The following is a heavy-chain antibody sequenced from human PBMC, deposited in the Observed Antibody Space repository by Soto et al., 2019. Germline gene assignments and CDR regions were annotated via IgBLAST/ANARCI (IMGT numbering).Heavy chain of an antibody. CDR3: ARGVSAGVDY. D-gene: IGHD1-26*01. V-gene: IGHV1-8*01. CDR1: GYSFTSLD. J-gene: IGHJ4*02. CDR2: MQPSTGRT. Sequence: GASVKVSCKASGYSFTSLDINWVRQTAGQGLEWMGWMQPSTGRTGYAQKFQGRVTTTRDTSINTAYMELTTLTSDGTAFYYCARGVSAGVDYWGQGTLVTVSS.